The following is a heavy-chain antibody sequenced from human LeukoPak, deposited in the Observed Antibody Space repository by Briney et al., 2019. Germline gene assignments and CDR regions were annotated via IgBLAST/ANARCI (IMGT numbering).Heavy chain of an antibody. V-gene: IGHV1-46*01. CDR1: GYTFTSYY. J-gene: IGHJ3*02. CDR3: AASDGSSWYTDAFDI. CDR2: INPSGGST. D-gene: IGHD6-13*01. Sequence: GASVKVSCKASGYTFTSYYMHWVRQAPGQGLEWMGIINPSGGSTSYAQKFQGRVTMTRDTSTSTVYMELSSLRSEDTAVYYCAASDGSSWYTDAFDIWGQGTMVTVSS.